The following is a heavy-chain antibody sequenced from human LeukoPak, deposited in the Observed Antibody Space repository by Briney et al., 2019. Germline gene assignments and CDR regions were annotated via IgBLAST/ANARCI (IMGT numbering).Heavy chain of an antibody. Sequence: ASVKVSCKVSGYTLTGLSMHWVRQAPGKGLEWMGGFDPEDGETIYAQKFQGRVTMTEDTSTDTAYMELSSLRSEDTAVYYCATRGRWELPLGYFDYWGQGTLVTVSS. CDR3: ATRGRWELPLGYFDY. V-gene: IGHV1-24*01. D-gene: IGHD1-26*01. J-gene: IGHJ4*02. CDR1: GYTLTGLS. CDR2: FDPEDGET.